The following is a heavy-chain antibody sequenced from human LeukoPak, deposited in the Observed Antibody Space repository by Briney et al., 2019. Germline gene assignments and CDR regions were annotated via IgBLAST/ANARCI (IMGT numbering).Heavy chain of an antibody. CDR2: IYYSGST. D-gene: IGHD4-23*01. CDR3: ARDRRNSAGLDY. Sequence: WIGYIYYSGSTNYNPSLKSRVTISVDTSKNQFSLKLSSVTAADTAVYYCARDRRNSAGLDYWGQGTLVTVSS. J-gene: IGHJ4*02. V-gene: IGHV4-59*01.